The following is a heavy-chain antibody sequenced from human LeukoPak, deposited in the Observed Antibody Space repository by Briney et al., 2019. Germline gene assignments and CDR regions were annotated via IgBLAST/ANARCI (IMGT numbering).Heavy chain of an antibody. J-gene: IGHJ4*02. CDR2: ISSSSSMI. V-gene: IGHV3-48*02. Sequence: GGSLRLSRAASGFTFSGYSMNWVRQAPGKGLEWVSYISSSSSMIYYADSVKGRFTISRDNAKNSLYLQMKSLRDEDTAIYYCARDYGDLPARVPYFDYWGQGTLVTVSP. CDR3: ARDYGDLPARVPYFDY. D-gene: IGHD4-17*01. CDR1: GFTFSGYS.